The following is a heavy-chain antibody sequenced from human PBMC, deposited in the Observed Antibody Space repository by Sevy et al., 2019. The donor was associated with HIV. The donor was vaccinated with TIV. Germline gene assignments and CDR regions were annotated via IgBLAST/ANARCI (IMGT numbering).Heavy chain of an antibody. Sequence: SETLSLTCTVSGDSINTYYWSWIRQPPGKGLEWIGYVSHSGNTNYNPSPKSRLSMSVDTSTNQFDLKVKTVTAADTGVYYWARLRWDLVVVPGATPGCYFDSWGQGTLVTVSS. CDR3: ARLRWDLVVVPGATPGCYFDS. D-gene: IGHD2-2*02. CDR2: VSHSGNT. CDR1: GDSINTYY. V-gene: IGHV4-59*08. J-gene: IGHJ4*02.